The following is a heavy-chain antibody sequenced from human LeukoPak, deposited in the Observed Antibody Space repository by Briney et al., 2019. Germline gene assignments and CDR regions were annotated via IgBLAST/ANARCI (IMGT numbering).Heavy chain of an antibody. V-gene: IGHV3-21*04. CDR3: AKDRAGYCSSASCFYDAFDL. J-gene: IGHJ3*01. Sequence: GGSLRLSCAASGFTFSSFVLNWVRQAPEKGLEWVSSISSSSSYIYYADSVKGRFTISKDNSKHTLFLQMNSLRAEDTAVYYCAKDRAGYCSSASCFYDAFDLWGQGTMVTISS. CDR1: GFTFSSFV. CDR2: ISSSSSYI. D-gene: IGHD2-2*01.